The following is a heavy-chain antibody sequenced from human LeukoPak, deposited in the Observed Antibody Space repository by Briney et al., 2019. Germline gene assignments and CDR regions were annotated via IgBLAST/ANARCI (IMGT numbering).Heavy chain of an antibody. CDR3: ARASLDDYFDY. CDR1: GASVSTHKYY. Sequence: PSETLSLTCTFSGASVSTHKYYWGWIRQPPGKGLEWIGSIYYSGSTYYNPSLKSRVTISIDTSKNQFSLKLSSVTAADTAMYYCARASLDDYFDYWGQGTLVTVSS. CDR2: IYYSGST. V-gene: IGHV4-39*01. J-gene: IGHJ4*02.